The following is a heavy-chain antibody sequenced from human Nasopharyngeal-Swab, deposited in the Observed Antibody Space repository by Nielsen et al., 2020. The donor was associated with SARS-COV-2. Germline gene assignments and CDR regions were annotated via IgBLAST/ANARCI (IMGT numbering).Heavy chain of an antibody. CDR1: GGSISSSY. CDR2: IYYSGST. D-gene: IGHD2-15*01. V-gene: IGHV4-59*08. CDR3: ARHPGYCSGGSCYSRWFDP. Sequence: SETLSLTCTVSGGSISSSYWSWIRQPPGKGLEWIGYIYYSGSTNYNPSLKSRVTISVDTSKNQFSLKLSSVTAADTAVYYCARHPGYCSGGSCYSRWFDPWGQGTLVTVSS. J-gene: IGHJ5*02.